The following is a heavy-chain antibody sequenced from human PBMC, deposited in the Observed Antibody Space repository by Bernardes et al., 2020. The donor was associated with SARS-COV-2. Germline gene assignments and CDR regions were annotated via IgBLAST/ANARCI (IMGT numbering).Heavy chain of an antibody. CDR1: GFTFSSYG. J-gene: IGHJ4*02. CDR2: ISYDGSNK. V-gene: IGHV3-30*18. D-gene: IGHD5-18*01. Sequence: GGSLRLSCAASGFTFSSYGMHWVRQAPGKGLEWVVVISYDGSNKYYTDSVKGRFTISRDSSKNTLYLQLNSLRPEDTAVYYCAKADSYGSIFDYWGQGTLVTVSS. CDR3: AKADSYGSIFDY.